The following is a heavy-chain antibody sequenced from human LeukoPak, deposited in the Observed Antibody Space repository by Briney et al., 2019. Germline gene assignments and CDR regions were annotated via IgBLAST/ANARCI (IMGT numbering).Heavy chain of an antibody. J-gene: IGHJ4*01. CDR3: AKGLDQFDY. D-gene: IGHD1-1*01. CDR2: ISASGGNT. CDR1: GFIYSSYA. V-gene: IGHV3-23*01. Sequence: GGSLRLSCAASGFIYSSYAMSWVRQAPGKGLEWASTISASGGNTFFTASVKGRFTMSRDNSKTSLWLQMNSLRAEDTAIYYCAKGLDQFDYWGHGTLVAVSS.